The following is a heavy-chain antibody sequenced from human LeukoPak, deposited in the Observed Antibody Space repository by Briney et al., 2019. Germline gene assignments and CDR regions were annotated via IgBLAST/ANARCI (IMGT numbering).Heavy chain of an antibody. CDR3: ARRHCIAVAGTVECQYYFDY. CDR2: IYPGDSDT. D-gene: IGHD6-19*01. Sequence: RGESLKISCKGSGYSFTSYWIGWVRQMPGKGLEWMGIIYPGDSDTRYSPSFQGQVTISADKSISTAYLQWSSLKASDTAMYYCARRHCIAVAGTVECQYYFDYWGQGTLVTVSS. V-gene: IGHV5-51*01. J-gene: IGHJ4*02. CDR1: GYSFTSYW.